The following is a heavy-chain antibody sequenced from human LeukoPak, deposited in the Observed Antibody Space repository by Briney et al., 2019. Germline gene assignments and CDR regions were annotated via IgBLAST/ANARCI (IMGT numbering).Heavy chain of an antibody. J-gene: IGHJ5*02. Sequence: SEALSLTCTVSGGSISSGSYYWSWFRQPAGKGLEWIGRIYTSGSTNYNPSLKSRVTISVDTSKNQISLNLTSVIAADAAVYYCARDLGYDGFDWAPWGQGTLVTVSS. CDR1: GGSISSGSYY. CDR2: IYTSGST. V-gene: IGHV4-61*02. CDR3: ARDLGYDGFDWAP. D-gene: IGHD5-12*01.